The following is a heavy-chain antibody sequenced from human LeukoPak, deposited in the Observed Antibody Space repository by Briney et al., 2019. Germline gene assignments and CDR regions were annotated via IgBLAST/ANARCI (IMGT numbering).Heavy chain of an antibody. CDR2: IYYSGSI. J-gene: IGHJ4*02. CDR1: GGSISNYY. Sequence: SETLSLTCTVSGGSISNYYWSWIRQPPGKGLEWIGYIYYSGSINYNPSLKSRVTISVDTSKNRFSLKLSSVTAADTAVYYCARDLPYYYDSSPGSDYWGQGTLVTVSS. D-gene: IGHD3-22*01. V-gene: IGHV4-59*12. CDR3: ARDLPYYYDSSPGSDY.